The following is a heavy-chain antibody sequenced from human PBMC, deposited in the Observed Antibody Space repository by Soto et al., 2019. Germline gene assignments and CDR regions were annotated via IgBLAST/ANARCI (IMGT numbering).Heavy chain of an antibody. D-gene: IGHD6-6*01. CDR1: GFTFRNHW. CDR3: ARPRSKSSRGFDL. Sequence: EDQLVESGGGLVQPGGSLRLSCAASGFTFRNHWMHWVRQAPGQGPEGVSRIKTDGSYTDYADSVKGRFTISRDNAGNTLYLQMNSLTVEDTAMYYCARPRSKSSRGFDLWDQGTMVTVSS. CDR2: IKTDGSYT. V-gene: IGHV3-74*01. J-gene: IGHJ3*01.